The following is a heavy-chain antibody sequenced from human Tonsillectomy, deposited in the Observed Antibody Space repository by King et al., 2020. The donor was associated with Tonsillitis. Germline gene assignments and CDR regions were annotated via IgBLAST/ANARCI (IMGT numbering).Heavy chain of an antibody. V-gene: IGHV3-21*01. CDR2: ISSSSSYI. CDR3: ARDKRPASLTYYDFWSGHYDYYYYGMDV. CDR1: GFTFSSYS. Sequence: QLVQSGGGLVKPGGSLRLSCAASGFTFSSYSMNWVRQAPGKGLEWVSSISSSSSYIYYADSVKGRFTISRDNAKNSLYLQMNSLRAEDTAVYYCARDKRPASLTYYDFWSGHYDYYYYGMDVWGQGTTVTVSS. J-gene: IGHJ6*02. D-gene: IGHD3-3*01.